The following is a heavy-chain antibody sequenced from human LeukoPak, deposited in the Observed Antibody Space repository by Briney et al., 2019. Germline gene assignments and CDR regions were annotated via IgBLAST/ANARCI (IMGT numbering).Heavy chain of an antibody. Sequence: PSETLSLTCTVSGGSISSYYWSWIRQPAGKGLEWIGRIYTSGSTSYNPSLKSRVTMSVDTSKNQFSLKLSSVTAADTAVYYCARVLYYNSSGFLSGYYYYYMDVWGKGTTVTVSS. D-gene: IGHD3-22*01. V-gene: IGHV4-4*07. J-gene: IGHJ6*03. CDR3: ARVLYYNSSGFLSGYYYYYMDV. CDR2: IYTSGST. CDR1: GGSISSYY.